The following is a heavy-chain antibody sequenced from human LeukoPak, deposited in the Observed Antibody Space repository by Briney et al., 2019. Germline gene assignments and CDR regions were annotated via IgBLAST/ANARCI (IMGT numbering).Heavy chain of an antibody. CDR3: ARIGDGDGRGYYY. V-gene: IGHV3-74*01. D-gene: IGHD3-22*01. CDR2: INGDGSST. Sequence: GGSLRLSCAASGFTFSSYWMHWVRQAPGKGLVWVSRINGDGSSTSYADSVKGRFTSSRDNAKNTLYLQMNSLRAEDTAVYYCARIGDGDGRGYYYWGQGTLVTVSS. J-gene: IGHJ4*02. CDR1: GFTFSSYW.